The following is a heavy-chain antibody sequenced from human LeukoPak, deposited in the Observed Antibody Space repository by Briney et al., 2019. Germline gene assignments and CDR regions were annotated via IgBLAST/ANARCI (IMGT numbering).Heavy chain of an antibody. D-gene: IGHD2-2*01. V-gene: IGHV4-34*01. CDR3: ASLPPYCSSTSCYLGYFDY. J-gene: IGHJ4*02. Sequence: PSETLSLTCAVYGGSFSGYYWSWIRQPPGKGLEWIGEINHSGSTNYNPSLKSRVTISVDTSKNQFSLKLSSVTAADTAVYYCASLPPYCSSTSCYLGYFDYWGQGTLVTVSS. CDR1: GGSFSGYY. CDR2: INHSGST.